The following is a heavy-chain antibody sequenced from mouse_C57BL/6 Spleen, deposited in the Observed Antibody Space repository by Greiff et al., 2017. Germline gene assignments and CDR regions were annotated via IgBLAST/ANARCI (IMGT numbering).Heavy chain of an antibody. CDR2: ISYNGSN. D-gene: IGHD3-1*01. J-gene: IGHJ4*01. CDR3: ARGGSAMDY. Sequence: EVKLQESGPGLVKPSQSLSLTCSVTGYSITSCYSWNWIRQFPGTKLEWMGYISYNGSNNSNPSLKNRISLTRATPTNQFFLKLNSVTTEDTATYYCARGGSAMDYWGQGTSVTVSS. CDR1: GYSITSCYS. V-gene: IGHV3-6*01.